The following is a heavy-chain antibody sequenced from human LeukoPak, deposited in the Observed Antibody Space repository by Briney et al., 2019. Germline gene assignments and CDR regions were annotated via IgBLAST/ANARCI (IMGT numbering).Heavy chain of an antibody. V-gene: IGHV4-61*01. CDR2: IYYSGST. Sequence: SETLSLTCTVSGGSFSSGSYYWSWIRQPPGKGLEWIGYIYYSGSTNYNPSLKSRVTISVDTSKNQFSLKLSSVTAADTAVYYCARAVIYSNYGYYYYYGMDVWGQGTTVTVSS. CDR3: ARAVIYSNYGYYYYYGMDV. CDR1: GGSFSSGSYY. J-gene: IGHJ6*02. D-gene: IGHD4-11*01.